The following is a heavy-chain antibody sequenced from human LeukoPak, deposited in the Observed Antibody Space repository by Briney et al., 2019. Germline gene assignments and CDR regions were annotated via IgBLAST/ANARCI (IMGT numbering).Heavy chain of an antibody. CDR3: ARVFCSGGSCLDAFDI. J-gene: IGHJ3*02. Sequence: ASVKVSCKASGYTFTSYGISWVRQAPGQGLEWMGWISAYSGHTYYARKLQGRVTMTTHTSTSTAYMELRSLRTDDTAVYYCARVFCSGGSCLDAFDIWGQGTMVTVSS. CDR2: ISAYSGHT. V-gene: IGHV1-18*01. CDR1: GYTFTSYG. D-gene: IGHD2-15*01.